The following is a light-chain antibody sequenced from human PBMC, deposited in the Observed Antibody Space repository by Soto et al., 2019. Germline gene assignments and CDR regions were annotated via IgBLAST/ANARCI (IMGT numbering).Light chain of an antibody. V-gene: IGLV2-11*01. CDR2: DVS. J-gene: IGLJ2*01. CDR3: SSYAGSYTVL. CDR1: SSDVGGYNY. Sequence: QPVLTQPRSVSGSPGQSVTISCTGTSSDVGGYNYVSWYQQHPGKAPKLMIYDVSKRPSGVPDRFSGSKSGNTASLTISGLQAEDEADYYCSSYAGSYTVLFGGGIKLTVL.